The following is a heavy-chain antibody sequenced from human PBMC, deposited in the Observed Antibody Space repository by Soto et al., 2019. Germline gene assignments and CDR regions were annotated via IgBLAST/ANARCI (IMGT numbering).Heavy chain of an antibody. D-gene: IGHD3-10*01. CDR2: IYSGGYT. CDR3: ATVPGGGGY. CDR1: GFTVSNNY. V-gene: IGHV3-53*01. Sequence: EVQLVESGGGLIQPGGSLRLSCAVSGFTVSNNYMSWVRQAPGKGLEGVSVIYSGGYTAYGDSVKGRFTISRDNSKNTLNLQMESLGPGGPAGFYCATVPGGGGYWGQGTLVTVSS. J-gene: IGHJ4*02.